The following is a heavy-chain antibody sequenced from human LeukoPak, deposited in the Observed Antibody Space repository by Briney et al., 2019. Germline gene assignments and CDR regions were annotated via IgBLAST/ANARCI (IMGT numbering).Heavy chain of an antibody. CDR1: GGTFSSYA. CDR2: IIPIFGTA. D-gene: IGHD6-6*01. CDR3: ARDLRLIAARNWFDP. J-gene: IGHJ5*02. Sequence: GASVKVSCKASGGTFSSYAISWVRQAPGQGLEWMGGIIPIFGTANYAQKFQGRVTITADESTSTAYMELSSLRSEDTAVYYCARDLRLIAARNWFDPWGQGTLVTVSS. V-gene: IGHV1-69*13.